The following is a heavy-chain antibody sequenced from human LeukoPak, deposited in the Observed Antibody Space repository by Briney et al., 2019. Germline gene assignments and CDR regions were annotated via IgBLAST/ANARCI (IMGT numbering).Heavy chain of an antibody. J-gene: IGHJ4*02. CDR2: IEHRGNT. V-gene: IGHV4-34*01. CDR1: GESFSNHY. Sequence: PSETLSLTCVVNGESFSNHYWTWIRQSPGKGLERIGEIEHRGNTNYNPSLKSRVTISVDTSKNEFSLKLKSMTAADTAVFYCARGRGVAARRGFDFWGQGTLVTVSS. D-gene: IGHD6-6*01. CDR3: ARGRGVAARRGFDF.